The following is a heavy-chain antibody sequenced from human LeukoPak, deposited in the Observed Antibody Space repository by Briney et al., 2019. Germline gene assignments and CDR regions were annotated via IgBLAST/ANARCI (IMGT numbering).Heavy chain of an antibody. CDR3: AREQRGYCSSTSCYRGYYYYGMDV. Sequence: SETLSLTCAVYGGSFSGYYWSWIRQPPGKGLEWIGEINHSGSTNYNPSLKSRVTISVDTSKNQFSLKLSSVTAADTAVYYCAREQRGYCSSTSCYRGYYYYGMDVWGQGTTVTVSS. D-gene: IGHD2-2*03. CDR1: GGSFSGYY. V-gene: IGHV4-34*01. CDR2: INHSGST. J-gene: IGHJ6*02.